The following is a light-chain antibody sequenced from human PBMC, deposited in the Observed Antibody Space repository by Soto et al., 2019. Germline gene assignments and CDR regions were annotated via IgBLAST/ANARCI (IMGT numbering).Light chain of an antibody. V-gene: IGKV3-20*01. Sequence: EIVMTQSPATLSVSPGERATLSCRASQSISNSYLAWYQQKPGQAPRLLIYAVSSRATGIPDRFSGSGSGTDFTLTISRLEPEDFAVYYCQQYGRSPYTFGQGTKVDI. CDR1: QSISNSY. CDR2: AVS. CDR3: QQYGRSPYT. J-gene: IGKJ2*01.